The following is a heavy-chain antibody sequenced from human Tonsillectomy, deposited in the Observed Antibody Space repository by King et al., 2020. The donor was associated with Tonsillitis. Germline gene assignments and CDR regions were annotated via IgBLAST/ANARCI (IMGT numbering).Heavy chain of an antibody. CDR2: IKQDGSEK. CDR3: ASAGRGPYYYDSSGYWSGFNDACDI. J-gene: IGHJ3*02. V-gene: IGHV3-7*03. Sequence: VQLVESGGGLVQPGGSLRLSCAASGFTFSSYWMSWVRQAPGKGLEWVANIKQDGSEKYYVDSVKGRFTISRDNAKNSLYLQMNSLRAEDTAVYYCASAGRGPYYYDSSGYWSGFNDACDIWGQGTMVTVSS. CDR1: GFTFSSYW. D-gene: IGHD3-22*01.